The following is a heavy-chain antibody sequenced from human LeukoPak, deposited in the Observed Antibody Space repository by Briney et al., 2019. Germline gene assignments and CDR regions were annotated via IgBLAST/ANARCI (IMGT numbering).Heavy chain of an antibody. CDR3: VRDNPRQQGFAY. Sequence: PGGSLRLSCAASGFTFSSYSMNWVRQAPGKGLEWVSSISSSSSHIYYADSVKGRFTISRDNAKNSLYLQMNSLRAEDTAVYYCVRDNPRQQGFAYWGQGTLVTVSS. V-gene: IGHV3-21*01. CDR1: GFTFSSYS. D-gene: IGHD6-13*01. CDR2: ISSSSSHI. J-gene: IGHJ4*02.